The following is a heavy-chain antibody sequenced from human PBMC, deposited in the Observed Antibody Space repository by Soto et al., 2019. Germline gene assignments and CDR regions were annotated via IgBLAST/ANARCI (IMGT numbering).Heavy chain of an antibody. V-gene: IGHV4-4*02. CDR3: ARDVAVAGSYFDY. Sequence: QVQLQESGPGLVKPSGTLSLTCAVSGGSISSSNWWSWVRQPPGKGLEWIGEIYHSGSTNYNPSLKSRVIISVDKFKNQFSLKLSSVTAADTAVYYCARDVAVAGSYFDYWGQGTLVTVSS. D-gene: IGHD6-19*01. CDR2: IYHSGST. CDR1: GGSISSSNW. J-gene: IGHJ4*02.